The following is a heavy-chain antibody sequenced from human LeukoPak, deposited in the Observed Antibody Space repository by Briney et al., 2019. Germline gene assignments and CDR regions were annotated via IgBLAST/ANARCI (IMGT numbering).Heavy chain of an antibody. CDR2: INPNSGGT. V-gene: IGHV1-2*02. CDR1: GYTFTGYY. D-gene: IGHD1-1*01. J-gene: IGHJ4*02. Sequence: GASVKVSCKASGYTFTGYYIHWVRQAPGQGLEWMGWINPNSGGTNYAQKLQGRVTMTTDTSTSTAYMELRSLRSDDTAVYYCASSERRMGYFDYWGQGTLVTVSS. CDR3: ASSERRMGYFDY.